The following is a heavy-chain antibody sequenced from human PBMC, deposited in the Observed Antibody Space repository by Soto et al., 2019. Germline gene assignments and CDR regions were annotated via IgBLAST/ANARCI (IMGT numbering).Heavy chain of an antibody. CDR3: AKGGRELPLTSYYYYYYGMDV. Sequence: GGSLRLSCAASGFTFSSYGMHWVRQAPGKGLEWVAVISYDGSNKYYADSVKGRFTISRDNSKNTLYLQMNSLRAEDTAVYYCAKGGRELPLTSYYYYYYGMDVWGQGTTVTV. CDR1: GFTFSSYG. V-gene: IGHV3-30*18. D-gene: IGHD1-26*01. J-gene: IGHJ6*02. CDR2: ISYDGSNK.